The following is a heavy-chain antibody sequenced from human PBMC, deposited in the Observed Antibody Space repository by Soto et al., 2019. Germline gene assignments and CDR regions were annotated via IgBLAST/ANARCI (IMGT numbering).Heavy chain of an antibody. V-gene: IGHV4-34*01. Sequence: WTWIRQTPGKGLEWIGEINHSGSTDYHPSLKSRVTISVDTSKNQFSLNLSSVIAADTAVYFCARLEVTSADSFDVWGPGTMVTVSS. CDR2: INHSGST. D-gene: IGHD2-21*02. J-gene: IGHJ3*01. CDR3: ARLEVTSADSFDV.